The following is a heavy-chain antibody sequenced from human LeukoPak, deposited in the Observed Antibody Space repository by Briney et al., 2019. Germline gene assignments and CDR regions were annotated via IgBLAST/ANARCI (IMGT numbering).Heavy chain of an antibody. J-gene: IGHJ4*02. Sequence: SETLSLTCAVYGGSFSGYYWSWIRQPPGKGLEWIGEINHSGSTNYNPSLKSRVTISVDTSKNQFSLKLSSVTAADTAVYYCARGPPREWLRTTPLDYWGQGTLVTVSS. CDR3: ARGPPREWLRTTPLDY. D-gene: IGHD5-12*01. V-gene: IGHV4-34*01. CDR2: INHSGST. CDR1: GGSFSGYY.